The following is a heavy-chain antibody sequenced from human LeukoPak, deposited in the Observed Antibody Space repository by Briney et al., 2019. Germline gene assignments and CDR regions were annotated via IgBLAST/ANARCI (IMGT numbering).Heavy chain of an antibody. V-gene: IGHV4-34*01. CDR1: GGSFSGYY. Sequence: PSETLSLTCAVYGGSFSGYYWSRIRQPPGKGLEWIGEINHSGSTNYNPSLKSRVTISVDTSKNQFSLKLSSVTAADTAVYYCARVIRTTGYYSNPKSGSFDFWGQGTLVTVSS. CDR2: INHSGST. D-gene: IGHD3-9*01. J-gene: IGHJ4*02. CDR3: ARVIRTTGYYSNPKSGSFDF.